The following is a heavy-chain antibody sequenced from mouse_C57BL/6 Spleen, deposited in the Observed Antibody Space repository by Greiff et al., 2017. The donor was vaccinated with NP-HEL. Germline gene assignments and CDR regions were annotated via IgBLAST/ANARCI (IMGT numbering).Heavy chain of an antibody. CDR2: IHPNSGST. Sequence: QVQLQQPGAELVKPGASVKLSCKASGYTFTSYWMHWVKQRPGQGLEWIGMIHPNSGSTNYNEKFKSKATLTVDKSSSTAYMQLSSLTSEDSAVYYCARPLITTVVATNYFDDWGQGTTLTVSS. CDR1: GYTFTSYW. J-gene: IGHJ2*01. CDR3: ARPLITTVVATNYFDD. V-gene: IGHV1-64*01. D-gene: IGHD1-1*01.